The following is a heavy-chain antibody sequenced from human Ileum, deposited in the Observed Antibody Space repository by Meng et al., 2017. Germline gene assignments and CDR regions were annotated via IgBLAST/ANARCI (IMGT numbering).Heavy chain of an antibody. CDR2: IYSGGGT. V-gene: IGHV3-53*02. CDR1: GFTVSSNY. Sequence: RVGTGGGLIQPGGSLRLACAASGFTVSSNYMSWVRQAPGKGLEWVSVIYSGGGTYYADSVKGRFTISRDNSRNTLYLQMNSLRADDTAVYYCVREQYESRGHWGQGTLVTVSS. J-gene: IGHJ4*02. D-gene: IGHD3-22*01. CDR3: VREQYESRGH.